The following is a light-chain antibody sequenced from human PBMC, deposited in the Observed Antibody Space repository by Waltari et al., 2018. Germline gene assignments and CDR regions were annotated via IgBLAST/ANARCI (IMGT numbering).Light chain of an antibody. J-gene: IGKJ4*01. CDR3: QQYKYWPPLT. V-gene: IGKV3-15*01. CDR2: DAS. Sequence: EIVMTQSPVTLSVSLGERATLSCRARQSLSSDLAWYQQKPGQAPRLLIYDASTRAAGLADRFSASGSGTEFTLTISSLQSEDFAVYYCQQYKYWPPLTFGGGTKVEIK. CDR1: QSLSSD.